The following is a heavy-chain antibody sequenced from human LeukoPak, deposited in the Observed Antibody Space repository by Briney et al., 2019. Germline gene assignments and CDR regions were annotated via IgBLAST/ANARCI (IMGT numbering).Heavy chain of an antibody. CDR3: ARVKGSGWKRQYYFDY. Sequence: SETLSLTCTVSGGSISSSSYYWGWIRQPPGKGLEWIGSIYYSGSTYYNPSLKSRVTISVDTSKNQFSLKLSSVTAADTAVYYCARVKGSGWKRQYYFDYWGQGTLVTVSS. CDR2: IYYSGST. CDR1: GGSISSSSYY. J-gene: IGHJ4*02. V-gene: IGHV4-39*07. D-gene: IGHD6-19*01.